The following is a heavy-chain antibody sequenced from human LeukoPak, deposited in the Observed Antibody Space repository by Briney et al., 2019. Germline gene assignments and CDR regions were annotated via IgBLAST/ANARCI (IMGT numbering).Heavy chain of an antibody. CDR1: GGSISSGGYS. D-gene: IGHD5-18*01. J-gene: IGHJ6*02. CDR3: ARAQLWLSRLYYYYGMDV. CDR2: IYHSGST. V-gene: IGHV4-30-2*01. Sequence: PSQTLSLTCAVSGGSISSGGYSWSWIRQPPGKGLEWIGYIYHSGSTYYNPSLKSRVTISVDTSKNQFSLKLSSVTAADTAVYYCARAQLWLSRLYYYYGMDVWGQGTTVTVSS.